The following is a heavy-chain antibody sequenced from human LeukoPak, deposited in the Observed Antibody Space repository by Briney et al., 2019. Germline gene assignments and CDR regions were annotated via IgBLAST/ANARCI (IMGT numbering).Heavy chain of an antibody. J-gene: IGHJ6*04. V-gene: IGHV1-58*01. Sequence: GASVKVSCKASGFTFTSSAVQWVRQARGQRLEWIGWIVVGSGNTNYAQKFQERVTITRDMSTSTAYMELSSPKAEDTAVYYCAADYGHYGSGSYYRNYYYGMDVWPKDPTVSVSS. D-gene: IGHD3-10*01. CDR1: GFTFTSSA. CDR3: AADYGHYGSGSYYRNYYYGMDV. CDR2: IVVGSGNT.